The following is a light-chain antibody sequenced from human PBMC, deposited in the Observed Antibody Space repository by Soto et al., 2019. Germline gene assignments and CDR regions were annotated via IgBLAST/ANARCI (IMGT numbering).Light chain of an antibody. CDR3: LSFDSSLSVV. V-gene: IGLV1-40*01. J-gene: IGLJ2*01. CDR1: SSNIGAGYG. CDR2: GNT. Sequence: QSVLTQPPSVSGAPGQRVTISCTGSSSNIGAGYGVHWYQQLPGRAPKLLIYGNTNRPSGVPDRFSGSKSGTSASLAITGLQAEYEADYYCLSFDSSLSVVFGGGTKLTVL.